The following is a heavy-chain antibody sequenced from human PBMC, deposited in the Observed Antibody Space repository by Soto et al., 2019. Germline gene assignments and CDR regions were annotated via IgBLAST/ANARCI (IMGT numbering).Heavy chain of an antibody. CDR2: INHSGST. Sequence: QVQLQQWGAGLLKPSETLSLTCAVYGGSFSGYYWSWIRQPPGKGLEWIGEINHSGSTNYNPSLKSRVTITVDTSKHQFSLKLSSVTAADTAVYYCARGRFNWNYQFSRAYFDYWGQGTLVTVSS. V-gene: IGHV4-34*01. D-gene: IGHD1-7*01. CDR3: ARGRFNWNYQFSRAYFDY. J-gene: IGHJ4*02. CDR1: GGSFSGYY.